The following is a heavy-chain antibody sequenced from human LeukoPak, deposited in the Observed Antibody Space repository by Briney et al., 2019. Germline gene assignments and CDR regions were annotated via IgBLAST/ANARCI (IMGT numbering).Heavy chain of an antibody. CDR1: GYSFPNYW. Sequence: GESLKISCKGSGYSFPNYWIGWVRQMPGKGLEWMGIIYPGDSHTRYSPSFQDQVTISVDKSISTAYLQWSSLKASDTAMYYCARGPYAYTSSATLGSYNWLDPWGQGSLVTVSS. D-gene: IGHD2-2*02. J-gene: IGHJ5*02. CDR3: ARGPYAYTSSATLGSYNWLDP. CDR2: IYPGDSHT. V-gene: IGHV5-51*01.